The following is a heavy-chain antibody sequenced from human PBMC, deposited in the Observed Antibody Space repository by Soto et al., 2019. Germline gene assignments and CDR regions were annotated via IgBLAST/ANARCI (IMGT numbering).Heavy chain of an antibody. CDR1: GFTFDDYA. V-gene: IGHV3-9*01. CDR3: AKDLGSLYYYGMDV. J-gene: IGHJ6*02. CDR2: ISWNSGSI. Sequence: PGGSLRLSCAASGFTFDDYAMHWVRQAPGKGLEWVSGISWNSGSISYADSVKGRFTISRDNAKNSLYLQMNSLRAEDTALYYCAKDLGSLYYYGMDVWGQGTTVTVSS. D-gene: IGHD6-13*01.